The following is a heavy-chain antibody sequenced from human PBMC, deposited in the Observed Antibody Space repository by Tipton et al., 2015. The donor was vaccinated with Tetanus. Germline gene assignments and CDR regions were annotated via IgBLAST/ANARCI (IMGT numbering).Heavy chain of an antibody. CDR3: ATGRTLDY. V-gene: IGHV3-48*02. J-gene: IGHJ4*02. CDR1: GFTFGSYA. Sequence: SLRLSCAASGFTFGSYAMNWVRQAPGKGLEWISYIGSSSQTIYYADSVKGRFTISRDNAESSLYLQMRSLRDEDTAMYYCATGRTLDYWGQGTRVTVST. D-gene: IGHD1-26*01. CDR2: IGSSSQTI.